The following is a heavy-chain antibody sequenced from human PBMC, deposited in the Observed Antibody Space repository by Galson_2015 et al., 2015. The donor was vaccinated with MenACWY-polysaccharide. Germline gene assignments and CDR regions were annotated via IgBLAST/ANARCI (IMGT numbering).Heavy chain of an antibody. J-gene: IGHJ4*01. CDR3: AKREARNSGPFDL. CDR2: MTYDGSDQ. D-gene: IGHD6-19*01. CDR1: GFRFSSYG. Sequence: ALRLSCAASGFRFSSYGMHWVRQAPGKGLQWVTYMTYDGSDQNYARSVRGRFTISRDNSKSMLYLQMESLRPEDTAVYYCAKREARNSGPFDLWGHGTLVTVSS. V-gene: IGHV3-30*18.